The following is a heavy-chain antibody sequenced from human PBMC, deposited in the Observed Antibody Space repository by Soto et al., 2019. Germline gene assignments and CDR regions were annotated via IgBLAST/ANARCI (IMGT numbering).Heavy chain of an antibody. CDR3: ARGVGYCSGGSCYAPPYFDY. D-gene: IGHD2-15*01. CDR1: GGSISSYY. V-gene: IGHV4-59*01. Sequence: SETLSLTCTVSGGSISSYYWSWIRQPPGKGLEWIGYIYYSGSTNYNPSLKSRVTISVDTSKNQFSLKPSSVTAADTAVYYCARGVGYCSGGSCYAPPYFDYWGQGTLVTVSS. CDR2: IYYSGST. J-gene: IGHJ4*02.